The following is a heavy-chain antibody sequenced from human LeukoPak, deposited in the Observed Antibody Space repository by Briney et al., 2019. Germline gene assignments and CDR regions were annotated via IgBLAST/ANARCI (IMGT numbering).Heavy chain of an antibody. CDR3: ATAVVAAFRDAFDT. J-gene: IGHJ3*02. D-gene: IGHD2-15*01. CDR1: RFTFSDYY. Sequence: PGGSLRLSCAASRFTFSDYYMSWIRQAPGKGLEWVSYISSSGSTIYYADSVKGRFTISRDNAKNSLYLQMNSLRAEDTAVYYCATAVVAAFRDAFDTWGQGTMVTVSS. CDR2: ISSSGSTI. V-gene: IGHV3-11*01.